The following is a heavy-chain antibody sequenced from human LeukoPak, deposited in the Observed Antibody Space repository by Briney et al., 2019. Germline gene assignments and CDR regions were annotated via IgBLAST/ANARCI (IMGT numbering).Heavy chain of an antibody. CDR1: GGTFSSYA. D-gene: IGHD3-22*01. Sequence: GASVKVSCKASGGTFSSYAICWVRQAPGQGLEWMGRIIPILGIANYAQKFQGRVTITADKSTSTAYMELSSLRSEDTAVYYCAREGCNYDSSGYQLQYFDYWGQGTLVTVSS. CDR2: IIPILGIA. CDR3: AREGCNYDSSGYQLQYFDY. V-gene: IGHV1-69*04. J-gene: IGHJ4*02.